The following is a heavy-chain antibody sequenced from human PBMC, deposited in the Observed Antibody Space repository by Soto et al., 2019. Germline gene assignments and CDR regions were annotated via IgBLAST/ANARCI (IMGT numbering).Heavy chain of an antibody. D-gene: IGHD3-10*01. V-gene: IGHV4-59*01. CDR1: GGSINSYY. CDR2: IYYSGST. CDR3: ARVSRFGGKPNWLDP. J-gene: IGHJ5*02. Sequence: SETLSLTCTVSGGSINSYYWSWIRQPPGKGLEWIGYIYYSGSTNYNPSLKSRVTISVDTSKNQFSLKLNSVTAADTTVYYCARVSRFGGKPNWLDPWGQGTLVTVSS.